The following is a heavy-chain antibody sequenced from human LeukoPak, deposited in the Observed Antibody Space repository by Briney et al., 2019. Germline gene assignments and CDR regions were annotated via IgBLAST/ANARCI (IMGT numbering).Heavy chain of an antibody. CDR1: GGSISSGGYY. V-gene: IGHV4-31*03. CDR3: ARADGDDYYDGSGYPNPGWWFDP. J-gene: IGHJ5*02. Sequence: PSETLSLTCTVSGGSISSGGYYWSWIRQHPGKGLEWIGYIYYSGSTYYNPSLKSRVTISVDTSKNQFSLKLSSVTAADTAVYYCARADGDDYYDGSGYPNPGWWFDPWGQGTLVTVSS. D-gene: IGHD3-22*01. CDR2: IYYSGST.